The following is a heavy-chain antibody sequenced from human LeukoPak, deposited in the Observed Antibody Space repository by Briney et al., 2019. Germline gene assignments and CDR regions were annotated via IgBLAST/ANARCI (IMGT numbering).Heavy chain of an antibody. CDR1: GGTFSSYA. CDR3: ARGYDYVWGSNRPD. D-gene: IGHD3-16*02. Sequence: ASVKVSCKASGGTFSSYAISWVRQAPGQGLEWMGGIIPIFGTANYAQKFQGRVTITADESTSTAYMELSSLRSEDTAVYYCARGYDYVWGSNRPDWGQGTLVTVSS. J-gene: IGHJ4*02. V-gene: IGHV1-69*13. CDR2: IIPIFGTA.